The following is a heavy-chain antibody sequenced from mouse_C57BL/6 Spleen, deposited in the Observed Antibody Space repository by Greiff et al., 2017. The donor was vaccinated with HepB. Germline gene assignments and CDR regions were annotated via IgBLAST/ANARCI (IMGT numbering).Heavy chain of an antibody. CDR1: GFTFSDYG. CDR3: ARSGYYYAMDY. V-gene: IGHV5-17*01. J-gene: IGHJ4*01. CDR2: ISSGSSTI. Sequence: DVMLVESGGGLVKPGGSLKLSCAASGFTFSDYGMHWVRQAPEKGLEWVAYISSGSSTIYYADTVKGRFTISRDNAKNTLFLQMTSLRSEDTAVYYCARSGYYYAMDYWGQGTSVTVSS. D-gene: IGHD2-2*01.